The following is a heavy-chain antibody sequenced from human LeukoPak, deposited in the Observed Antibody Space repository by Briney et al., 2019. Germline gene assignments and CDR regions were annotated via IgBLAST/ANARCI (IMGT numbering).Heavy chain of an antibody. CDR3: AREAHYYGSGSRYGMDV. V-gene: IGHV1-69*11. D-gene: IGHD3-10*01. Sequence: SVKVSCKASGGTFSSYAISWVRQAPGQGLEWMGRIIPILGTANYAQKFQGRVTITADESTSTAYMELSSLRSEDTAVYYCAREAHYYGSGSRYGMDVWGQGTTVTVSS. CDR1: GGTFSSYA. J-gene: IGHJ6*02. CDR2: IIPILGTA.